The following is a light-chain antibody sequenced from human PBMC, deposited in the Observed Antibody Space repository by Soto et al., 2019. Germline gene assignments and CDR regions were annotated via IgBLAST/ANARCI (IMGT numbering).Light chain of an antibody. J-gene: IGKJ1*01. CDR3: QQYYSPWT. CDR2: WAS. Sequence: DIVMTQSPDSLAVSLGERATINCKSSQSVLHSSNNKNYLAWYQQKPGQPPKLLIYWASTRESGVPDRFSGSGSGTDFTLSISSPQAEDVAVYYCQQYYSPWTFGQGTKVEIK. CDR1: QSVLHSSNNKNY. V-gene: IGKV4-1*01.